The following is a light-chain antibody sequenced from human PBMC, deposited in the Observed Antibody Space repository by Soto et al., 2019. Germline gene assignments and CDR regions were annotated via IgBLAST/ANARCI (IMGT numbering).Light chain of an antibody. J-gene: IGLJ1*01. V-gene: IGLV2-14*01. CDR1: SSDVGGYNY. CDR3: SSYTSSTTIV. CDR2: EVS. Sequence: QSVRAHPASVSWSPGQLITISCTGTSSDVGGYNYVSWYQQHPGKAPKLMIYEVSNRPSGVSNRFSGSKSGNTASLTISGLQAEEEADYYCSSYTSSTTIVFGTGTKVTVL.